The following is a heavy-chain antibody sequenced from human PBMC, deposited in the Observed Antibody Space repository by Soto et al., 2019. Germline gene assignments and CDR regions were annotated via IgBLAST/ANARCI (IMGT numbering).Heavy chain of an antibody. CDR2: IYHSGST. J-gene: IGHJ2*01. D-gene: IGHD1-26*01. V-gene: IGHV4-4*02. Sequence: PSETLSLTCAVSGGSISSSNWWSWVRQPPGKGLEWIGEIYHSGSTNYNPSLKSRVTISVDKSKNQFSLNMSSVAAADTAVYYCAREAGSGSPDWYFNLWGRGTLVTVSS. CDR3: AREAGSGSPDWYFNL. CDR1: GGSISSSNW.